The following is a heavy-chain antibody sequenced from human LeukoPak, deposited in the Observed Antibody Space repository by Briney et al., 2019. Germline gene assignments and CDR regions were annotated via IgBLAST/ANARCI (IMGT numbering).Heavy chain of an antibody. J-gene: IGHJ5*02. CDR1: GFTFSSYA. CDR2: ISGSGGST. D-gene: IGHD4-17*01. V-gene: IGHV3-23*01. CDR3: AKDVMLTVTTLWFDP. Sequence: GGSLRLSCAASGFTFSSYAMSWVRQAPGKGLEWVSAISGSGGSTYYADSVKGRFTISRHNSKNTLYLQMNSLRAEDTAVYYCAKDVMLTVTTLWFDPWGQGTLVTVSS.